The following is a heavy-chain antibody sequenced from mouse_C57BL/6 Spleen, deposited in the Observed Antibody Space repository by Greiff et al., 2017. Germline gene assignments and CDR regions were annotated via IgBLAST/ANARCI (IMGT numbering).Heavy chain of an antibody. D-gene: IGHD2-2*01. CDR2: INYDGSST. CDR3: ARDRVRNWYFDV. V-gene: IGHV5-16*01. J-gene: IGHJ1*03. Sequence: EVKVVESEGGLVQPGSSMKLSCTASGFTFSDYYMAWVRQVPEKGLEWVANINYDGSSTYYLDSLKSRFIISRDNAKNIRYLQMSSLKSEDTATYYCARDRVRNWYFDVWCTGTTVTVSS. CDR1: GFTFSDYY.